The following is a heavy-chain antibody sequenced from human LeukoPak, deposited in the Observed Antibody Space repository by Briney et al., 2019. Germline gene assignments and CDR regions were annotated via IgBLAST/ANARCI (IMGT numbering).Heavy chain of an antibody. Sequence: SETLSLTCTVSGGSISSSSYYWGWLRQPPGKGLEWIGTFYYSGSTHYHPSLKSRVTISVDTSKNQYSLKLSSVTAADTAVYSWARASITMVRGVILNYYYMDVWGKGTTVTISS. CDR1: GGSISSSSYY. V-gene: IGHV4-39*07. CDR3: ARASITMVRGVILNYYYMDV. CDR2: FYYSGST. J-gene: IGHJ6*03. D-gene: IGHD3-10*01.